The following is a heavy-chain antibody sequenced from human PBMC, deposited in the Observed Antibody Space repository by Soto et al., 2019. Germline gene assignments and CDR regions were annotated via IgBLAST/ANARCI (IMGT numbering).Heavy chain of an antibody. D-gene: IGHD2-2*01. Sequence: GESLKISCKGSGYSFTSYWISWVRQMPGKGLEWMGRIDPSDSYTNYSPSFQGHVTISADKSISTAYLQWSSLKASDSAMYYCARRELYSRSTSCREYWGQGTLVTVSS. CDR3: ARRELYSRSTSCREY. V-gene: IGHV5-10-1*01. J-gene: IGHJ4*02. CDR2: IDPSDSYT. CDR1: GYSFTSYW.